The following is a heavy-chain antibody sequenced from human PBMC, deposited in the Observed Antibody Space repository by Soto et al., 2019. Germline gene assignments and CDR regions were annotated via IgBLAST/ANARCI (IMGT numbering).Heavy chain of an antibody. CDR1: GGTFSSYA. CDR3: AREGTRYYDILTGYYNVVNYGMDV. V-gene: IGHV1-69*13. CDR2: IIPIFGTA. Sequence: ASVKVSCKASGGTFSSYAISWVRQAPGQGLEWMGGIIPIFGTANYAQKFQGRVTITADESTSTAYMELSSLRSEDTAVYYCAREGTRYYDILTGYYNVVNYGMDVWGQGTTVTVSS. J-gene: IGHJ6*02. D-gene: IGHD3-9*01.